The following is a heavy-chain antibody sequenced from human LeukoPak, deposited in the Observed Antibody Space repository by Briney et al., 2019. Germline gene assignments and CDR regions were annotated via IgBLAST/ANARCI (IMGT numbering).Heavy chain of an antibody. CDR3: AIGDYYDRGGRNWIDV. CDR2: IHTSGTT. Sequence: SETLSLTCTVSGDSMSYYNWNSIRQPAGKGLEWIGRIHTSGTTYYSASLKSRVSMSVDSSRNQFSLRLTSVTAADTAIYFCAIGDYYDRGGRNWIDVWGQGTLVTVSS. CDR1: GDSMSYYN. D-gene: IGHD3-22*01. V-gene: IGHV4-4*07. J-gene: IGHJ4*02.